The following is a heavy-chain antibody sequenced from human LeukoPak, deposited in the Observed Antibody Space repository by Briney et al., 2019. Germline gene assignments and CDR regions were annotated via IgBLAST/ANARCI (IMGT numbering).Heavy chain of an antibody. CDR1: GFTFSSYS. D-gene: IGHD3-3*01. J-gene: IGHJ4*02. V-gene: IGHV3-21*01. CDR2: ISSSSSYI. Sequence: KPGGSLRLSCAASGFTFSSYSMNWVRQAPGKGLEWVSSISSSSSYIYYADSVKGRFTISRDNAKNSLYLQMNSLRAEDTAVYYCARDTERQTYYDFWSGPMYYFDYWGQGTLVTVSS. CDR3: ARDTERQTYYDFWSGPMYYFDY.